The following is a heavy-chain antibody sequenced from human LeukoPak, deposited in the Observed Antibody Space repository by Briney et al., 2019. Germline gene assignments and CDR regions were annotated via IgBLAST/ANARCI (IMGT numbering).Heavy chain of an antibody. CDR2: IYTSGST. CDR1: GGSISSYY. Sequence: NPSETLSLTCTVSGGSISSYYWSWIRQPAGKGLEWIGRIYTSGSTNYNPSLKTRVSISVDTSKKQFSLKLNSVIAADSAVYYCARGGHESPYYMDVWDKGTTVTVSS. CDR3: ARGGHESPYYMDV. J-gene: IGHJ6*03. V-gene: IGHV4-4*07.